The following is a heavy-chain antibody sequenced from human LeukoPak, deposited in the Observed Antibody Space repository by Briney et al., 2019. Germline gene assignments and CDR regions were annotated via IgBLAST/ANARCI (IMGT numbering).Heavy chain of an antibody. CDR3: ARMYRDHPTLRAGPFDY. J-gene: IGHJ4*02. CDR1: GGSISSYY. D-gene: IGHD1-26*01. CDR2: SGST. V-gene: IGHV4-4*07. Sequence: SETLSLTCTVSGGSISSYYWSWIRQPARKGLEWIGRSGSTNYDPSLRSRVTMSVDTSKNQFSLKLSSVTAADTAVYYCARMYRDHPTLRAGPFDYWGQGTLVTVSS.